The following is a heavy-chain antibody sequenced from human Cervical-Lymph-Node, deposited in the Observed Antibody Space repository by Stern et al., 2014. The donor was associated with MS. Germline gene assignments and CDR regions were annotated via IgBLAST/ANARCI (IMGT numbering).Heavy chain of an antibody. D-gene: IGHD1-1*01. Sequence: EVQLVESGGGLEQPGGSLRLSCAASGFTFSSHIMSWVRQAPGKGLAWVSSISGSGESTYYADSVKGRFTTSRDNSKNTLHLQMNSLRADDTAVYYCARRIITTGTPGFDYWGQGILVTVSS. CDR2: ISGSGEST. V-gene: IGHV3-23*04. CDR3: ARRIITTGTPGFDY. J-gene: IGHJ4*02. CDR1: GFTFSSHI.